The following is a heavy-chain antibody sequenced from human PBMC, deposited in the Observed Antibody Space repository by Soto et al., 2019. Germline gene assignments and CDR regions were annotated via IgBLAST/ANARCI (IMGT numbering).Heavy chain of an antibody. V-gene: IGHV3-30*18. CDR1: GFTFSSYG. CDR3: AKDLAFYGDHATRYYYYGMDV. Sequence: GGSLRLSCAASGFTFSSYGMHWVRQAPGKGLEWVAVISYDGSNKYYADSVKGRFTISRDNSKNTLYLQMNSLRAEDTAVYYCAKDLAFYGDHATRYYYYGMDVCGQGTTVIVSS. CDR2: ISYDGSNK. D-gene: IGHD4-17*01. J-gene: IGHJ6*02.